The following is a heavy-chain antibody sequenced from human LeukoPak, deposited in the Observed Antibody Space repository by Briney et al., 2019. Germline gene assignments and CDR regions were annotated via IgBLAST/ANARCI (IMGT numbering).Heavy chain of an antibody. Sequence: PGGSLRLSCAASGFAFSNYAMSWVRQAPGKGLEWVSSLISSGTTTYYADSVKGRFTISRDNSKNTLYLQMNSLRAEDTAVYYCAKDGYCSGGSCTKKPNWFDPWGQGTLVTVSS. CDR2: LISSGTTT. CDR1: GFAFSNYA. CDR3: AKDGYCSGGSCTKKPNWFDP. D-gene: IGHD2-15*01. J-gene: IGHJ5*02. V-gene: IGHV3-23*01.